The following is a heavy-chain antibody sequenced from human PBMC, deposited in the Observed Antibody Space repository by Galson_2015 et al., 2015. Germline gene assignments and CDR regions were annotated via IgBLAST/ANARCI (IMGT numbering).Heavy chain of an antibody. CDR2: ISSSSSTI. Sequence: SLRLSCAASGFTFSSYSMNWVRQAPGKGLEWVSYISSSSSTIYYADSVKGRFTISRDDAKNSLYLQMNSLRDEDTAVYYCARDLWLVDGYNYPLLDYWGQGTLVAVSS. D-gene: IGHD5-24*01. CDR1: GFTFSSYS. J-gene: IGHJ4*02. CDR3: ARDLWLVDGYNYPLLDY. V-gene: IGHV3-48*02.